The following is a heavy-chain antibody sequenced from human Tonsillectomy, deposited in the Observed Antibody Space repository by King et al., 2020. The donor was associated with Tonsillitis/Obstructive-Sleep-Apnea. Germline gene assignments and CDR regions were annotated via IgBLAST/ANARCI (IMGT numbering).Heavy chain of an antibody. J-gene: IGHJ4*02. CDR1: GYTFTNYG. V-gene: IGHV1-18*01. D-gene: IGHD3-22*01. CDR2: ISAHNGHT. CDR3: ARDSMSHYYDSSAYYTFNY. Sequence: QLVQSGAEVKKPGASVKVSCKASGYTFTNYGISWVRQAPGQGLEWMAWISAHNGHTNYAQKFQGRVTMTTDASTSTAYMELRSLRSDDTAMYYCARDSMSHYYDSSAYYTFNYWGQGTLVTVSS.